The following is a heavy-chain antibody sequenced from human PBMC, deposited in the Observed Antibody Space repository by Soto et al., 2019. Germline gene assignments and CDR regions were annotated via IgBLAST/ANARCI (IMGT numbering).Heavy chain of an antibody. CDR3: ARALIPKYSSGFSSQRGPGWYYFDY. CDR2: INHSGST. J-gene: IGHJ4*02. Sequence: SETLSLTCAVYGGSFSGYYWSWIRQPPGKGLEWIGEINHSGSTNYNPSLKSRVTISVDTSKNQFSLKLSSVTAADTAVYYCARALIPKYSSGFSSQRGPGWYYFDYWGQGTLVTVSS. V-gene: IGHV4-34*01. CDR1: GGSFSGYY. D-gene: IGHD6-19*01.